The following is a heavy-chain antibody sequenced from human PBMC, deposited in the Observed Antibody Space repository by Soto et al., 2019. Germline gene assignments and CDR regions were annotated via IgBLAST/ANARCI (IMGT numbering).Heavy chain of an antibody. Sequence: XVSLRLSCAASGFTFSSYGMHWVRQAPGKGLEWVAVIWYDGSNKYYADSVKGRFTISRDNSKNTLYLQMNSLRAEDTAVYYCATQIIPYYYDSSGYSYRNDYWGQGTLVTVSS. CDR1: GFTFSSYG. CDR2: IWYDGSNK. J-gene: IGHJ4*02. V-gene: IGHV3-33*01. D-gene: IGHD3-22*01. CDR3: ATQIIPYYYDSSGYSYRNDY.